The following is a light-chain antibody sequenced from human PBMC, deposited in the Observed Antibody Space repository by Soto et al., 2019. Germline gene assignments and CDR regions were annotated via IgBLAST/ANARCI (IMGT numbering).Light chain of an antibody. Sequence: IQMTPSPFSLSAYVGGRITITCRASQGIGNDLGWHQQKPGKAPKRLIYAASNLDSGVPSRFSGSGSGTEFTLTISSLQPEDFATYYCLQHNTYPYSFGQGTKLELK. CDR2: AAS. CDR1: QGIGND. CDR3: LQHNTYPYS. J-gene: IGKJ2*01. V-gene: IGKV1-17*01.